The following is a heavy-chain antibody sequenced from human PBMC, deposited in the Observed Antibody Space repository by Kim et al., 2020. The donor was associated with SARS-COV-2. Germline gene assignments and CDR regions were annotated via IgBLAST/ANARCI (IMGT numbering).Heavy chain of an antibody. CDR3: ARDGALARDIVVVVAATHFDY. J-gene: IGHJ4*02. D-gene: IGHD2-15*01. CDR1: GFTFSSYG. V-gene: IGHV3-33*01. CDR2: IWYDGSNK. Sequence: GGSLRLSCAASGFTFSSYGMHWVRQAPGKGLEWVAVIWYDGSNKYYADSVKGRFTISRDNSKNTLYLQMNSLRAEDTAVYYCARDGALARDIVVVVAATHFDYWGQGTLVTVSS.